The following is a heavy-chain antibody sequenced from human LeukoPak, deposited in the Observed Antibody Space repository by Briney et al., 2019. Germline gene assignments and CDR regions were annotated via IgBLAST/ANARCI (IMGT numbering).Heavy chain of an antibody. D-gene: IGHD1-1*01. CDR1: GFTFDDYA. CDR2: ISWNSGSI. J-gene: IGHJ4*02. V-gene: IGHV3-9*01. CDR3: ARGFFELPPDY. Sequence: GGSLRLSCAASGFTFDDYAMHWVRQAPGKGLEWVSGISWNSGSIGYADSVKGRFTISRDNAKNSLYLQMNSLRAEDTAVYYCARGFFELPPDYWGQGTLVTVSS.